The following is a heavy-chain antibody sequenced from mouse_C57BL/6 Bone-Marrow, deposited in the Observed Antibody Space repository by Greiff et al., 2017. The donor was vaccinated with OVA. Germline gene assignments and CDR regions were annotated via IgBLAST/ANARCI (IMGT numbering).Heavy chain of an antibody. CDR2: ISYDGSN. V-gene: IGHV3-6*01. CDR3: ARHGPRYFDV. Sequence: EVQLVESGPGLVKPSQSLSLTCSVTGYSITSGYYWNWIRQFPGNKLEWMGYISYDGSNNYNPSLKNRISITRDTSKNQFFLKLNSVTTEDTATYYCARHGPRYFDVWGTGTTVTVSS. CDR1: GYSITSGYY. J-gene: IGHJ1*03.